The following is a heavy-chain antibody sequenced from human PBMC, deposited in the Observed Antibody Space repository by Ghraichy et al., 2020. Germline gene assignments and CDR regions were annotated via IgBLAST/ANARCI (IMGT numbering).Heavy chain of an antibody. J-gene: IGHJ5*02. Sequence: GGSLRLSCAASGFTFSSYGMHWVRQAPGKGLEWVAVIWYDGSNKYYADSVKGRFTISRDNSKNTLYLQMNSLRAEDTAVYYCAREGGGYCGGDCYYNWFDPWGQGTLVTVSS. CDR3: AREGGGYCGGDCYYNWFDP. V-gene: IGHV3-33*01. D-gene: IGHD2-21*02. CDR2: IWYDGSNK. CDR1: GFTFSSYG.